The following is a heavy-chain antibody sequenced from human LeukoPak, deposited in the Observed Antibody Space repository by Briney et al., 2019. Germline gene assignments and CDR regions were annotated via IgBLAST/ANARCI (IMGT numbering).Heavy chain of an antibody. D-gene: IGHD1-26*01. J-gene: IGHJ4*02. CDR1: GFTFSNAW. V-gene: IGHV3-15*01. CDR3: TTIVGAHPSDY. CDR2: IKSKTDGGTT. Sequence: PGGSLRLSCAASGFTFSNAWMSWVRQAPGKGLEWVGRIKSKTDGGTTDYAAPVKGRFTISRDDPKNTLYLQMNSLKTEDTAVYYCTTIVGAHPSDYWGQGTLVTVSS.